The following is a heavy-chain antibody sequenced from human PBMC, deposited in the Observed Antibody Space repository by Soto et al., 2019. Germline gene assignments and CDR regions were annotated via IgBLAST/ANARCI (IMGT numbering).Heavy chain of an antibody. Sequence: GGSLRLSCAASGVTFSSYAMSWVRQAPGKGLEWVSAISGSGGSTYYADSVKGRFTISRDNSKNTLYLQMNSLRAEDTAVYYCAKDSGSWCSYYFDYWGQGTLVTVSS. D-gene: IGHD6-13*01. J-gene: IGHJ4*02. CDR3: AKDSGSWCSYYFDY. V-gene: IGHV3-23*01. CDR2: ISGSGGST. CDR1: GVTFSSYA.